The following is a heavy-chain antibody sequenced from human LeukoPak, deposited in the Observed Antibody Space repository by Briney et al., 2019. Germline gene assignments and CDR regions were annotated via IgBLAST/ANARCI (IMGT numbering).Heavy chain of an antibody. D-gene: IGHD2-15*01. Sequence: SVKVSCKASGGTFSSYAISWVRQAPGQGLEWMGGIIPIFGTANYAQKFQGRVTITADESTSTAYMELSSLRSEDTAVYYCARQGEDSDAFDIWGQGTMVTVSS. CDR2: IIPIFGTA. CDR1: GGTFSSYA. V-gene: IGHV1-69*13. CDR3: ARQGEDSDAFDI. J-gene: IGHJ3*02.